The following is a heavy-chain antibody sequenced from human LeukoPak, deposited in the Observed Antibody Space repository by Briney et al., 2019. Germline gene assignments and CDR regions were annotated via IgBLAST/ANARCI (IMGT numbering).Heavy chain of an antibody. CDR2: IYYSGST. V-gene: IGHV4-59*01. Sequence: SETLSLTRTVSGGSISSYYWSWIRQPPGKGLEWIGYIYYSGSTDYNPSLKSRVTISVDTSKNQFSLKLSSVTAADTAVYYCARDPYSNSWVDYWGQGTLVTVSS. CDR1: GGSISSYY. J-gene: IGHJ4*02. CDR3: ARDPYSNSWVDY. D-gene: IGHD6-13*01.